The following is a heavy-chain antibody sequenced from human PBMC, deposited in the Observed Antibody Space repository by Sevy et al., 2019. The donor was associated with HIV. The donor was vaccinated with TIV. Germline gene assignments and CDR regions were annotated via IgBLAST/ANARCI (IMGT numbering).Heavy chain of an antibody. D-gene: IGHD2-15*01. CDR2: INPNSGGT. CDR3: ARVRSEYCSGGSCYSDNWFDP. CDR1: GYTFTGYY. Sequence: ASVKVSCKASGYTFTGYYMHWVRQAPGQGLEWMGRINPNSGGTNYAQKFQGRVTMTRDTSISIAYMELSRLRSDDTAVYYCARVRSEYCSGGSCYSDNWFDPWGQGTLVTVSS. J-gene: IGHJ5*02. V-gene: IGHV1-2*06.